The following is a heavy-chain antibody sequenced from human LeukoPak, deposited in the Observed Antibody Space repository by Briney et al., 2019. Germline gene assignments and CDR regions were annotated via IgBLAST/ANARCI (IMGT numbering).Heavy chain of an antibody. J-gene: IGHJ4*02. V-gene: IGHV1-3*01. CDR1: GYTFTSYA. CDR2: INAGNGNT. CDR3: ARTLYPRGYSGYDLRYYFDY. Sequence: GALVKVSCKASGYTFTSYAMYWVRQAPGQRLEWMGWINAGNGNTKYSQKFQGRVTITRDTSASTAYMELSSLRSEDTAVYYCARTLYPRGYSGYDLRYYFDYWGQGTLVTVSS. D-gene: IGHD5-12*01.